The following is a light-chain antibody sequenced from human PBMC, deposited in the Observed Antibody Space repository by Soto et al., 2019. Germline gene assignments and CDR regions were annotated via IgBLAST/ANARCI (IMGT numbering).Light chain of an antibody. V-gene: IGKV1-12*01. Sequence: DLQMTQSPSSVSASVGDRLTITCRASRDISNSLAWYQQTPGKAPKLLLRGASSLHRGVPSRFSGGGAGTEFTLIISSLQPEDFATYYCQQTSAFPRTFGQGTKVDVK. J-gene: IGKJ1*01. CDR3: QQTSAFPRT. CDR1: RDISNS. CDR2: GAS.